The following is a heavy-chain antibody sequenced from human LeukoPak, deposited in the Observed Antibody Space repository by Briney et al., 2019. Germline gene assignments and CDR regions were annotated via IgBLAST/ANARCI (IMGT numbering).Heavy chain of an antibody. CDR1: GFTFSSHG. CDR2: ISYDGSNK. D-gene: IGHD6-13*01. J-gene: IGHJ3*02. Sequence: PGGSLRLSCAASGFTFSSHGMHWVRQAPGKGLEWVAVISYDGSNKYYADSVKGRFTISGDNSKNTLYLQMNSLRAEDTAVYYCAKDYEQQLVHDVFDIWGQGTMVTVSS. V-gene: IGHV3-30*18. CDR3: AKDYEQQLVHDVFDI.